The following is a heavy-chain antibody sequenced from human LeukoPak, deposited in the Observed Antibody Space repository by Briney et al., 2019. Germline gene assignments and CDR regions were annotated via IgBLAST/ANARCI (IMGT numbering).Heavy chain of an antibody. CDR3: ARDRDYGDERPPDAFDI. J-gene: IGHJ3*02. Sequence: PGGSLRLSCAASGFTFSSYGLHWVRQAPGKGLEWVAVISYDGSNKHYADSVKGRFTISRDNSKNSLYLQMNSLRAEDTAVYYCARDRDYGDERPPDAFDIWGQGTMVTVSS. CDR2: ISYDGSNK. CDR1: GFTFSSYG. D-gene: IGHD4-17*01. V-gene: IGHV3-33*05.